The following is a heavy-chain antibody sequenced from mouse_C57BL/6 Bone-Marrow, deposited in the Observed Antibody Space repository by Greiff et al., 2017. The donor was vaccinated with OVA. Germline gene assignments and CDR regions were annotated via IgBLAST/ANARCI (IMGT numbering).Heavy chain of an antibody. CDR3: ANSYDSNYHYDMDD. V-gene: IGHV1-39*01. J-gene: IGHJ4*01. Sequence: VQLKESGPELVKPGASVKISCKASGYSFTDYNMNWVKQSHGKSLEWIGVINPNYGTTSYNQKFKGKATVTADQSSSTAYMPLNSLTSEDSAVYYCANSYDSNYHYDMDDWGKGTTVTVSS. D-gene: IGHD2-5*01. CDR2: INPNYGTT. CDR1: GYSFTDYN.